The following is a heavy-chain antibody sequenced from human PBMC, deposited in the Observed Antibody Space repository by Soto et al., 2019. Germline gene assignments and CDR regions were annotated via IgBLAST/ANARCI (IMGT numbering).Heavy chain of an antibody. CDR2: INHSGST. V-gene: IGHV4-34*01. CDR3: ARKRGYSSSYSSYYYYGMDV. CDR1: GGSFSGYY. J-gene: IGHJ6*02. Sequence: SETLSVTCAVYGGSFSGYYWSWIRQPPWKGLEWIGEINHSGSTNYNPSLKSRVTISVDTSKNQFSLKLSSVTAADTAVYYCARKRGYSSSYSSYYYYGMDVWGQGTTVTVSS. D-gene: IGHD6-6*01.